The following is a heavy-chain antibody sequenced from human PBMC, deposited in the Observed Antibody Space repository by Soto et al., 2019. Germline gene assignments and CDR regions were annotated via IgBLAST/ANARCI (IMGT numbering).Heavy chain of an antibody. CDR3: AKPAGYCSRTTCRYGMDV. Sequence: ASVKVSCKASGYTFTSYGITWVRQAPGQGLEWMGWISAYNGNTNYAQNLQGRVTMTTDTSTSTAYMELRSLTSDDTAVYYCAKPAGYCSRTTCRYGMDVWGQGTTVTVYS. CDR1: GYTFTSYG. V-gene: IGHV1-18*04. D-gene: IGHD2-2*01. CDR2: ISAYNGNT. J-gene: IGHJ6*02.